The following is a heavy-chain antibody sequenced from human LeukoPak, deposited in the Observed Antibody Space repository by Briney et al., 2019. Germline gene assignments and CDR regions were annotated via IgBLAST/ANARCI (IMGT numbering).Heavy chain of an antibody. CDR2: ISSSGSTI. CDR3: AKADGDKPFDY. J-gene: IGHJ4*02. V-gene: IGHV3-48*03. Sequence: GGSLRLSCAASGFTFSSYEMNWVRQAPGKGLEWVSYISSSGSTIYYADSVKGRFTISRDNAKNSLYLQMNSLRAEDTAVYYCAKADGDKPFDYWGQGTLVTVSS. D-gene: IGHD4-17*01. CDR1: GFTFSSYE.